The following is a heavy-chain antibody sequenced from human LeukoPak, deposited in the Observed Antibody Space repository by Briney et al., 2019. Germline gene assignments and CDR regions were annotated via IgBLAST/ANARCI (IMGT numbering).Heavy chain of an antibody. Sequence: GGSLRLSCEGSAFIFSGHWMTWVRQAPGKGLEWVVNIKQDGSEKYYVDSVKGRFTVSRDNAKNSLYLQMNSLRAEDTAVYYCARAQSGFWSGYCFDYWGQGTLVTVSS. D-gene: IGHD3-3*01. J-gene: IGHJ4*02. CDR2: IKQDGSEK. CDR1: AFIFSGHW. V-gene: IGHV3-7*01. CDR3: ARAQSGFWSGYCFDY.